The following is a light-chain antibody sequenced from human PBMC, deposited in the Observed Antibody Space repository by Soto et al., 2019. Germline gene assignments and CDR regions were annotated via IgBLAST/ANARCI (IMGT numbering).Light chain of an antibody. CDR1: SSDIGGYNY. Sequence: QSALTQPASVSGSPGQSITISCTGSSSDIGGYNYVSWYQQHPGKAPKLLIYDVSYRPSGISDRFSGSKSGNTASLTISGLQPDDEADYYCSSYGASSTIFGAGTKLTVL. CDR2: DVS. V-gene: IGLV2-14*03. CDR3: SSYGASSTI. J-gene: IGLJ2*01.